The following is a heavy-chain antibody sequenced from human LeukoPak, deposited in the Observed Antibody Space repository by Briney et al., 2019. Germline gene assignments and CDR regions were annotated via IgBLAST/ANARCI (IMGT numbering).Heavy chain of an antibody. Sequence: GGSLRLSCAASGFTVSSNYMSWVRQAPGKGLEWVSVIYSGGSTYYADSVKCRFTISRDNSKNTLYLQMNSLRAEDTAVYYCARDLAPINYDFWSGYYRNAFDIWGQGTMVTVSS. V-gene: IGHV3-66*02. CDR1: GFTVSSNY. D-gene: IGHD3-3*01. CDR3: ARDLAPINYDFWSGYYRNAFDI. CDR2: IYSGGST. J-gene: IGHJ3*02.